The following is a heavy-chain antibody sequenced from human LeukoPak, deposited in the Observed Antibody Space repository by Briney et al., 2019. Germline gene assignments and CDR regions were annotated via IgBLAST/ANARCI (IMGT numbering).Heavy chain of an antibody. CDR1: GFTFSTYA. CDR2: ISGSGDTT. J-gene: IGHJ4*02. Sequence: GGSLRLSCAASGFTFSTYAMSWVRQTPGKGLEWVSAISGSGDTTYYADSVKGRFTISRDNAKNSLYLQMNSLRAEDTAVYYCARERPEIDYWGQGTLVTVSS. CDR3: ARERPEIDY. V-gene: IGHV3-23*01.